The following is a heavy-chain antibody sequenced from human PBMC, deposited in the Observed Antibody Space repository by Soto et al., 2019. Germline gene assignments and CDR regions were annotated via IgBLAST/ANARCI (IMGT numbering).Heavy chain of an antibody. V-gene: IGHV3-48*01. CDR2: IGIGSSTT. CDR1: GFTFSSCA. Sequence: GGSLRLSCAASGFTFSSCAMGWVRQAPGKGLEWVSYIGIGSSTTYYADSVKGRFTISRDNAKNSRYLQMNSLRAEDTAVYYCARDQLYYNNINRRPLNAFDVLGQGTMVTVSS. J-gene: IGHJ3*01. CDR3: ARDQLYYNNINRRPLNAFDV. D-gene: IGHD3-22*01.